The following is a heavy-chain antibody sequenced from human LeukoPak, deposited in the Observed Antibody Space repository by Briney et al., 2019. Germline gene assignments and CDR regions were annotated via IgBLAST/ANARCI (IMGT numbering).Heavy chain of an antibody. CDR1: GGSISSGSYY. CDR3: ARGISGSGSYYEKD. V-gene: IGHV4-61*02. Sequence: SETLSLTCTVSGGSISSGSYYWSWIRQPAGKGLEWIGRIYTSGSTNYNPSLKSRVTISVDTSKNQFSLKLSSVTAADTAVYYCARGISGSGSYYEKDWGQGTLVTVSS. J-gene: IGHJ4*02. CDR2: IYTSGST. D-gene: IGHD3-10*01.